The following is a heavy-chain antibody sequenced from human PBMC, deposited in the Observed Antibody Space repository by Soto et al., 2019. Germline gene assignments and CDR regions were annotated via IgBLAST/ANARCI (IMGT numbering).Heavy chain of an antibody. Sequence: PGGSLRLSCAASGFTFSSYAMSWVRQAPGKGLEWVSAISGSGGSTYYADSVKGRFTISRDNSKNTLYLQMNSLRAEDTAVYYCAKTSVADYYDSSGYYLPPNWFDPWGQGTLVTVSS. V-gene: IGHV3-23*01. CDR3: AKTSVADYYDSSGYYLPPNWFDP. CDR2: ISGSGGST. CDR1: GFTFSSYA. D-gene: IGHD3-22*01. J-gene: IGHJ5*02.